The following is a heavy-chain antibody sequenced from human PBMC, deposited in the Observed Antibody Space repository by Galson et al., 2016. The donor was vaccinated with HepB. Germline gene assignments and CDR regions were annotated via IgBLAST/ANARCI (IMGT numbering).Heavy chain of an antibody. Sequence: TLSLTCTVSGGSISSGGYYWSWIRQHPGKGLEWIGYIYHLGNTYFNPSLKSRVTMSIDASKNQFSLKLSSMTAADTAVYYCARGGRKGLLGYYFVYWGQGTQVPVSS. D-gene: IGHD2-21*01. J-gene: IGHJ4*02. CDR1: GGSISSGGYY. V-gene: IGHV4-31*03. CDR2: IYHLGNT. CDR3: ARGGRKGLLGYYFVY.